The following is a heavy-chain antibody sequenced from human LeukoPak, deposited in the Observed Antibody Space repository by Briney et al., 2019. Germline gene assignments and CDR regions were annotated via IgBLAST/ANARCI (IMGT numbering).Heavy chain of an antibody. CDR2: IIPIFGTA. Sequence: ASVTVSCKASGGXFSSYAISWVRQAPGQGLEWMGGIIPIFGTANYAQKFQGRVTITADESTSTAYMELSSLRSEDTAVYYCASMISYGDNSRGVFYYFGMDVWGQGTTVTVSS. CDR3: ASMISYGDNSRGVFYYFGMDV. J-gene: IGHJ6*02. D-gene: IGHD4-23*01. CDR1: GGXFSSYA. V-gene: IGHV1-69*01.